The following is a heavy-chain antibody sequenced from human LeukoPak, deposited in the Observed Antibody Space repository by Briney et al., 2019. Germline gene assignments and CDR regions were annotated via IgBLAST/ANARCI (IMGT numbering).Heavy chain of an antibody. CDR1: GYSISSGYY. V-gene: IGHV4-38-2*02. D-gene: IGHD5-24*01. J-gene: IGHJ3*02. CDR2: INHSGST. CDR3: ARGEEGWLQFDDAFDI. Sequence: SETLSLTCTVSGYSISSGYYWGWIRQPPGKGLEWIGEINHSGSTNYNPSLKSRVTISVDTSKNQFSLKLSSVTAADTAVYYCARGEEGWLQFDDAFDIWGQGTMVTVSS.